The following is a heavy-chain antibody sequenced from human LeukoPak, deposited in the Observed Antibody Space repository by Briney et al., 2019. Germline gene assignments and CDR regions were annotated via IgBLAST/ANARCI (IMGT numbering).Heavy chain of an antibody. D-gene: IGHD5-18*01. CDR1: GGSIGSRSNY. Sequence: PSETLSLACTVSGGSIGSRSNYWGWIRQPPGKGLEWIGSLYYSGSTYYNPSLKSRVTISVDTSKNQLSLKLSSVTAADTAVYYCARHGERGYSYGHDYWGQGTLVTVSS. CDR2: LYYSGST. V-gene: IGHV4-39*01. CDR3: ARHGERGYSYGHDY. J-gene: IGHJ4*02.